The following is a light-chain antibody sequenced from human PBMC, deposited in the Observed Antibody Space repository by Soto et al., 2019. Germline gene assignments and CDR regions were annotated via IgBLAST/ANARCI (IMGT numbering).Light chain of an antibody. CDR3: QQYGSSPRT. Sequence: IVLTQSPGTLSLSPGDRATLSCRASQSVGSDLAWYQQKPGQAPRLLIFGASKRATGIPDRFSGSGSGRDFTLTISGLEPEDFAVYYCQQYGSSPRTFGQGTKVDSK. V-gene: IGKV3-20*01. CDR1: QSVGSD. J-gene: IGKJ1*01. CDR2: GAS.